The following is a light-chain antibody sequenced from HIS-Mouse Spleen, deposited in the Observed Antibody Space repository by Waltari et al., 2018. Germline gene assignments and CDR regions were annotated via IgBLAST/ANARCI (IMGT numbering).Light chain of an antibody. CDR2: EGS. CDR3: CSYAGSSTFVVV. J-gene: IGLJ2*01. Sequence: QSALTQPASVSGSPGQSITISCTGTSSDVGSYNLFSWYQQHPGKAPKLMIYEGSKRPSGFSNRFSGSKSGNTASLTISGLQAEDEADYYCCSYAGSSTFVVVFGGGTKLTVL. V-gene: IGLV2-23*03. CDR1: SSDVGSYNL.